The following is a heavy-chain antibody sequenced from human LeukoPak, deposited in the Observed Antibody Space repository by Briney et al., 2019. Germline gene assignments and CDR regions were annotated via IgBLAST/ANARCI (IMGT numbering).Heavy chain of an antibody. J-gene: IGHJ4*02. CDR2: IYYSGST. V-gene: IGHV4-39*01. Sequence: SETLSLTCTVSSGSISSSSYYWGWIRQPPGKGLEWIGSIYYSGSTYYNPSLKSRVTISVDTSKNQFSLKLSSVTAADTAVYYCARTLGGSYSYYFDYWGQGTLVTVSS. D-gene: IGHD1-26*01. CDR1: SGSISSSSYY. CDR3: ARTLGGSYSYYFDY.